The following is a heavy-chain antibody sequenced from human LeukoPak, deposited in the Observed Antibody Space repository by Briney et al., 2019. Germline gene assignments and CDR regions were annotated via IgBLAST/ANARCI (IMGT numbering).Heavy chain of an antibody. D-gene: IGHD6-19*01. J-gene: IGHJ5*02. CDR2: ISSSSSYI. V-gene: IGHV3-21*01. Sequence: GGSLRLSCAASGFTFSNYAMSWVRQAPGKGLEWVSSISSSSSYIYYADSVKGRFAISRDNAKNSLYLQMNSLRAEDTAVYYCARDPSSGWYLKGWFDPWGQGTLVTVSS. CDR1: GFTFSNYA. CDR3: ARDPSSGWYLKGWFDP.